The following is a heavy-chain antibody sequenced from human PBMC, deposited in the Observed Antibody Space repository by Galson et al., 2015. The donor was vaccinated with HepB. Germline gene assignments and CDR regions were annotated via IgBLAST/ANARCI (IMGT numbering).Heavy chain of an antibody. CDR2: IYPGDSDT. D-gene: IGHD2-15*01. CDR3: ARLSCSGGSCYGSSGMDV. J-gene: IGHJ6*02. Sequence: QSGAEVKKPGESLKISCKGSGYSFTSYWIGWVRQMPGKGLEWMGIIYPGDSDTRYSPSFQGQVTISADKSISTAYLQWSSLKASDTAMYYCARLSCSGGSCYGSSGMDVWGQGTTVTVSS. CDR1: GYSFTSYW. V-gene: IGHV5-51*03.